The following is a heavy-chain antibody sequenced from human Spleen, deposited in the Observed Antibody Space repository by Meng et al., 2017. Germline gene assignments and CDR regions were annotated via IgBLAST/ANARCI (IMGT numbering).Heavy chain of an antibody. D-gene: IGHD3-22*01. J-gene: IGHJ4*02. CDR3: GIGGGYFFGEFRLGY. Sequence: GESLKISCAASGFSFSTYSMSWVRQAPGKGLEWVSGVRGGGVYYADSVKGWFTISRDNSKNALYLQMSSLRAEDTAVYYCGIGGGYFFGEFRLGYWGQGTLVTVSS. CDR1: GFSFSTYS. CDR2: VRGGGV. V-gene: IGHV3-23*01.